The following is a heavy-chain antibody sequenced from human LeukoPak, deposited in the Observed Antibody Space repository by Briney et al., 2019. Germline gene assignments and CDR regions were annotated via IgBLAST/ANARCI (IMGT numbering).Heavy chain of an antibody. CDR2: ISSNGGGT. CDR3: ARDANWGSPLYYFDY. D-gene: IGHD7-27*01. V-gene: IGHV3-64*01. CDR1: GFTFSSYA. Sequence: GGSLRLSCAASGFTFSSYAMHWVRQAPGKGLEYVSAISSNGGGTYYANSVKGRFTISRDNSKNTLYLQMGSLRAEDMAVYYCARDANWGSPLYYFDYWGQGTLVTVSS. J-gene: IGHJ4*02.